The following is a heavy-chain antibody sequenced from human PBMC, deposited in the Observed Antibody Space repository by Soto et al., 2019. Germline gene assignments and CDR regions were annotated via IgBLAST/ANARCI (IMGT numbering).Heavy chain of an antibody. CDR2: ISYDGSNK. D-gene: IGHD1-26*01. J-gene: IGHJ4*02. Sequence: QVQLVESGGGVVQPGRSLRRSCAASGFTFSSYGMHWVRQAPGKGLEWVAVISYDGSNKYYADSVKGRFTISRDNSKNTLYLQMNSLRAEDTAVYYCAKVGYSGSYFDYWGQGTLVTVSS. CDR1: GFTFSSYG. V-gene: IGHV3-30*18. CDR3: AKVGYSGSYFDY.